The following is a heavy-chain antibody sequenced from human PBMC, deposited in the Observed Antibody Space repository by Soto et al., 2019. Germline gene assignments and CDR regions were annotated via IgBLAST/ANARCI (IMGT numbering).Heavy chain of an antibody. Sequence: ASVKVSCKASGYTFTSYGISWVRQAPGQGLEWMGWISAYNGNTNYAQKLQGRVTMTTDTSTSTAYMELRSLRSDHTAGDFCARDYYDSRCYPPPYNWFDPWGQGTLVTVSS. V-gene: IGHV1-18*01. CDR3: ARDYYDSRCYPPPYNWFDP. D-gene: IGHD3-22*01. CDR2: ISAYNGNT. J-gene: IGHJ5*02. CDR1: GYTFTSYG.